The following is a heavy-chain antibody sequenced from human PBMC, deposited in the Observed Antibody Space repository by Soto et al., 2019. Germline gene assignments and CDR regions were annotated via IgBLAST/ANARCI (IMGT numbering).Heavy chain of an antibody. CDR3: ARDNYGSGSPHY. J-gene: IGHJ4*02. CDR2: ISYDGSNK. CDR1: GFTFSSYA. D-gene: IGHD3-10*01. V-gene: IGHV3-30-3*01. Sequence: QVQLVESGGGVVQPGRSLRLSCAASGFTFSSYAMHWVRQAPGKGLEWVAVISYDGSNKYYADSVKGRFTISRDNSKNTLYLQMNSLRAEDTAVYYCARDNYGSGSPHYWGQRTLVTVSS.